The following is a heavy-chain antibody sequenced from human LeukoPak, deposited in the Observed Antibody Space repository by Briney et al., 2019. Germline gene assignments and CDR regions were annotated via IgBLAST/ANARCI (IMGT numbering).Heavy chain of an antibody. J-gene: IGHJ6*03. CDR1: GFTFSSYA. D-gene: IGHD5-18*01. V-gene: IGHV3-23*01. Sequence: PGGSLRLSCAASGFTFSSYAMSWVRQAPGKGLEWVSAISGSGGSTYYADSVKGRFTISRDNSKNTLYLQMNSLRAEDTAVYYCAKPYKIGYGYIHYMDVWGKGTTVTVSS. CDR3: AKPYKIGYGYIHYMDV. CDR2: ISGSGGST.